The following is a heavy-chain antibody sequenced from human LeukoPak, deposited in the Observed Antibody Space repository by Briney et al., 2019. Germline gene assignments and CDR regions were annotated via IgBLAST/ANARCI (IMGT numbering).Heavy chain of an antibody. CDR1: GSSISTYY. CDR3: ARAAAAGIEIY. V-gene: IGHV4-59*01. J-gene: IGHJ4*02. Sequence: PSETLSLTCTVSGSSISTYYWSWIRQPPGKGLEWIGYIYYTGSINYNPSLKSRVTISIDRSKSQFSLTLSSVTAADTAVYYCARAAAAGIEIYWGQGTLVTVSS. D-gene: IGHD6-13*01. CDR2: IYYTGSI.